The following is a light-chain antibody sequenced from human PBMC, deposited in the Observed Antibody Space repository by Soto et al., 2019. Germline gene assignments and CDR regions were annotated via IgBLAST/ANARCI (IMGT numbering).Light chain of an antibody. CDR3: QQYDNLSWT. Sequence: EIVLTQSPGTLSLSPGERATLSCRAGQSVSSTFLNWYQQKPGQAPRLLIYGASNRATGTPDRFSGSGSGTDFTLTISRLEPEDFAVYYCQQYDNLSWTFGQGTKVEVK. CDR1: QSVSSTF. V-gene: IGKV3-20*01. CDR2: GAS. J-gene: IGKJ1*01.